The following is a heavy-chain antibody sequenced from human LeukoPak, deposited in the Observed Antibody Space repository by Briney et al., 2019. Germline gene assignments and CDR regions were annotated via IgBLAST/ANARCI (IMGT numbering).Heavy chain of an antibody. J-gene: IGHJ6*03. D-gene: IGHD5-18*01. CDR2: INHSEST. V-gene: IGHV4-34*01. Sequence: PSETLSLTCAVYGGSFIGYYWGRIPQPPGKGLGWIGDINHSESTNYHPTLKSRVTISVDTSKNQLSLKLSSVTATDTAVYYCAREYTAPGYYYYYYMDVWGKGTTVTVSS. CDR3: AREYTAPGYYYYYYMDV. CDR1: GGSFIGYY.